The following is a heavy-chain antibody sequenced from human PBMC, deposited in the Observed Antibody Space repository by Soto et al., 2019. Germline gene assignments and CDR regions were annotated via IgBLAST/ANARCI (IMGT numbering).Heavy chain of an antibody. CDR1: GYTFTRHY. Sequence: ASVKVSCKASGYTFTRHYMHWVRQAPGQGLEWMGIINPSGGSTSYAQNFQGRVTMTRDTSTSTVYMELSSLRSEDTAVYYCARDTRSRYDTPIAHNWFDHWGQGTLVTVSS. CDR2: INPSGGST. J-gene: IGHJ5*02. D-gene: IGHD3-9*01. V-gene: IGHV1-46*01. CDR3: ARDTRSRYDTPIAHNWFDH.